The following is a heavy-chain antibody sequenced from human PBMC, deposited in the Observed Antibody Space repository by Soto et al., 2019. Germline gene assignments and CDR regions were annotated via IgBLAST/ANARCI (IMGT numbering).Heavy chain of an antibody. Sequence: PSETLSLTCTVSGGSISSGGYYWSWIRQHPGKGLEWIGYIYYSGSTNYNPSLKSRVTMSVDTSKKQFSLKLTSVTAADTAVYYCARYSSNWFQTEGMDVWGQGTTVTVSS. J-gene: IGHJ6*02. CDR2: IYYSGST. CDR1: GGSISSGGYY. CDR3: ARYSSNWFQTEGMDV. D-gene: IGHD6-13*01. V-gene: IGHV4-61*08.